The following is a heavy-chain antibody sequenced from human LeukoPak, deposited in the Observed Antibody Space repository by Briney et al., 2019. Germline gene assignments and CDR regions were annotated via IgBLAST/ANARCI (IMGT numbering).Heavy chain of an antibody. CDR2: INPDSGGT. CDR1: GYTFTGYY. V-gene: IGHV1-2*02. Sequence: ASVKVSCKASGYTFTGYYINWVRQAPGQGLEWLGWINPDSGGTNYAKKFQGRVTMTRDTSIRAVYLEVSRLGSDDTAVYYCARDYCYGGRCAFDYWGQGTLVTVSS. J-gene: IGHJ4*02. CDR3: ARDYCYGGRCAFDY. D-gene: IGHD2-15*01.